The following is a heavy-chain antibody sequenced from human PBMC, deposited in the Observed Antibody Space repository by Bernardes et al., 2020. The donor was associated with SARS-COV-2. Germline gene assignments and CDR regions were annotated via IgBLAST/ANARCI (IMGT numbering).Heavy chain of an antibody. CDR3: ASGDYGDMGAH. Sequence: GGSLRLSCAASGFTFSSYGMHWVRQAPGKGLEWLAVISSEGSTKYYADSVKGQFTISRDNSENTVFLQMNSLRAGDTALYYCASGDYGDMGAHWGQGTLVTVSS. CDR2: ISSEGSTK. D-gene: IGHD4-17*01. J-gene: IGHJ4*02. CDR1: GFTFSSYG. V-gene: IGHV3-30*03.